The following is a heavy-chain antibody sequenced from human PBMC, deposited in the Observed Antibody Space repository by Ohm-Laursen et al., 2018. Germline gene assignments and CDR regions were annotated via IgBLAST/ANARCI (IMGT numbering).Heavy chain of an antibody. CDR3: TTEDASYYDSSGHDY. J-gene: IGHJ4*02. D-gene: IGHD3-22*01. CDR1: GFTFSNAW. Sequence: SLRLSCAASGFTFSNAWMSWVRQAPGKGLEWVGRITSKTDGGTTDYAAPVKGRFTISRDDSKNTLYLQMNSLKTEDTAVYYCTTEDASYYDSSGHDYWGQGTLVTVSS. V-gene: IGHV3-15*01. CDR2: ITSKTDGGTT.